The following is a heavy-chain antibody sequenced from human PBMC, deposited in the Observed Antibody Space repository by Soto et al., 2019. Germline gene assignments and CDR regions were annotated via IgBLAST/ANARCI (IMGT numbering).Heavy chain of an antibody. CDR1: GGSFSGYY. CDR2: INHSGST. Sequence: ETLSLTCAVYGGSFSGYYWSWIRQPPGKGLEWIGEINHSGSTNYNPSLKSRVTISVDTSKNQFSLKLSSVTAADTAVYYCARDYSGYDSVKRFDYWGQGTLVTVSS. D-gene: IGHD5-12*01. J-gene: IGHJ4*02. CDR3: ARDYSGYDSVKRFDY. V-gene: IGHV4-34*01.